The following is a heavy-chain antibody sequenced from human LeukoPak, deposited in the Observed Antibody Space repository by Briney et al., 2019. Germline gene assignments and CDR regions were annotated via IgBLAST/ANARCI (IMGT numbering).Heavy chain of an antibody. CDR1: GGSISSYY. Sequence: SETLSLTCTVSGGSISSYYWSWIRQPPGKGLEWIGYIDYSGSTNYNPSFKSRVTISLDTSKNQFSLKLTSVTAADTAVYYCARVGSEDYYGMDVWGQGTTVTVSS. V-gene: IGHV4-59*08. J-gene: IGHJ6*02. CDR2: IDYSGST. D-gene: IGHD3-10*01. CDR3: ARVGSEDYYGMDV.